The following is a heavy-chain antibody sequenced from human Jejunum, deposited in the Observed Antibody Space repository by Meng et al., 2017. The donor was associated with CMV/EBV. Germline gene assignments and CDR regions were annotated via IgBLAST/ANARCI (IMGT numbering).Heavy chain of an antibody. D-gene: IGHD5-24*01. J-gene: IGHJ4*02. V-gene: IGHV4-61*02. CDR1: GGSISSGSYY. CDR2: IYISGST. CDR3: AREGKMSTLGIFDY. Sequence: QVTLQESGPGLVKPSQPLPLTCRVSGGSISSGSYYLSWIRQPAGKGLEWIGRIYISGSTNYNPSFKNRVTISIDTSKNQFSLKLSSVTAADTAVYYCAREGKMSTLGIFDYWGQGTLVTVSS.